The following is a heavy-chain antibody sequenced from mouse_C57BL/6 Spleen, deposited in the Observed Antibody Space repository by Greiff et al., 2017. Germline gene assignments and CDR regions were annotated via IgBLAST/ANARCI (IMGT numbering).Heavy chain of an antibody. CDR1: GYTFTDYE. D-gene: IGHD2-3*01. CDR3: TMMDAMDY. V-gene: IGHV1-15*01. J-gene: IGHJ4*01. CDR2: IDPETGGT. Sequence: QVQLKQSGAELVRPGASVTLSCKASGYTFTDYEMHWVKQTPVHGLEWIGAIDPETGGTAYNQKFKGKAILTADKSSSTAYMELRSLTSEDSAVYYCTMMDAMDYWSQGTSVTVSS.